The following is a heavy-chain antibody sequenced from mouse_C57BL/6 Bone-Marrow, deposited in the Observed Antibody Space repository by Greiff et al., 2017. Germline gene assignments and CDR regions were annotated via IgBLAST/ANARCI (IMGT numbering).Heavy chain of an antibody. J-gene: IGHJ1*03. D-gene: IGHD1-1*01. CDR1: GYTFTSYW. CDR2: IDPSDSYT. Sequence: QVQLKQPGAELVMPGASVKLSCKASGYTFTSYWMHWVKQRPGQGLEWIGEIDPSDSYTNYNQKFKGKSTLTVDKSSSTAYMQLSSLTSEDSAVYYCARSGHYYGSSYGYFDVWGTGTTVTVSS. V-gene: IGHV1-69*01. CDR3: ARSGHYYGSSYGYFDV.